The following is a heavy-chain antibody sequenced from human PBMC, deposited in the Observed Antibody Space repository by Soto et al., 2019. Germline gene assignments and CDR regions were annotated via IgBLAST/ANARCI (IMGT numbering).Heavy chain of an antibody. J-gene: IGHJ4*02. CDR2: ISISGSTI. CDR3: ARDPRSGYGL. V-gene: IGHV3-11*01. Sequence: GRDLRLSCGASGFTFSDYYKIWIRQPPGKGLEWVSYISISGSTIYYADSVKGRFTISRDNAKNSLYLQMNSLRAEDTAVYYCARDPRSGYGLWGQGTLVTVS. D-gene: IGHD5-18*01. CDR1: GFTFSDYY.